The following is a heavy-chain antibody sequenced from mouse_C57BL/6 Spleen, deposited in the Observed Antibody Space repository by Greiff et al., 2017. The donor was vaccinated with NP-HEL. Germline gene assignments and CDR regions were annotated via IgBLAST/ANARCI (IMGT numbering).Heavy chain of an antibody. Sequence: QVQLQQPGAELERPGTSVKLSCKASGYTFTSYWMHWVKQRPGQGLEWIGVIDPSDSYTNYNQKFKGKATLTVDTSSSTAYMQLSSLTSEDSAVYYCARIPYDGYFYFDYWGQGTTLTVSS. D-gene: IGHD2-3*01. CDR2: IDPSDSYT. CDR3: ARIPYDGYFYFDY. CDR1: GYTFTSYW. J-gene: IGHJ2*01. V-gene: IGHV1-59*01.